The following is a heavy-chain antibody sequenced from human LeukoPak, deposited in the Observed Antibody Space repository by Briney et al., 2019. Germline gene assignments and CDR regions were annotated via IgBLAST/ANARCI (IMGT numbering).Heavy chain of an antibody. CDR2: IKQDGSEK. CDR1: GFTFSSYW. V-gene: IGHV3-7*02. D-gene: IGHD4/OR15-4a*01. J-gene: IGHJ4*02. CDR3: ARRAGAYSHPYDY. Sequence: GGSLRLSCAASGFTFSSYWMSWVCQAPGKGLGWVANIKQDGSEKYYVDSVKGRFTISRDNARNSLYLQMNSLRAEDTAVYYCARRAGAYSHPYDYWGQGTLVTVSS.